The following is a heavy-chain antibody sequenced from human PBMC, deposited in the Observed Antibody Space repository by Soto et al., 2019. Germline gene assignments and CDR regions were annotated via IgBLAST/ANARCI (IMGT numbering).Heavy chain of an antibody. V-gene: IGHV1-2*04. J-gene: IGHJ6*02. CDR2: INAKSGGT. CDR3: ARRQSTDSSNGVCSFFYNHAMNV. D-gene: IGHD2-8*01. Sequence: VQLLQSGAELKKPGASVRLSCTASGYSFTDYPIHWVRQAPGQGLEWLARINAKSGGTRTAQKVQGWVTMTRDRAICPVSEEFTRMRSDGTSVDCWARRQSTDSSNGVCSFFYNHAMNVWGQGTTVTVS. CDR1: GYSFTDYP.